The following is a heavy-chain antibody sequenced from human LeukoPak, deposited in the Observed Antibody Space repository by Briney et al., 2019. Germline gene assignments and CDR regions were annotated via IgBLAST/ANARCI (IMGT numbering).Heavy chain of an antibody. Sequence: GGSLRLSRAASGFTFDDYAMHWVRQAPGKGLEWVSLISGDGGSTYYADSVKGRFTISRDNSKNSLYLQMNSLRTEDTALYYCAKPLYDFWSGYLPGDYFDYWGQGTLVTVSS. CDR2: ISGDGGST. J-gene: IGHJ4*02. V-gene: IGHV3-43*02. CDR3: AKPLYDFWSGYLPGDYFDY. D-gene: IGHD3-3*01. CDR1: GFTFDDYA.